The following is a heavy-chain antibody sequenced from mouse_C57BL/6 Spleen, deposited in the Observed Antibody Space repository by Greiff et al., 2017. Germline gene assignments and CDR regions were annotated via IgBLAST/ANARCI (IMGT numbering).Heavy chain of an antibody. CDR2: ISGGGGNT. J-gene: IGHJ2*01. V-gene: IGHV5-9*01. Sequence: EVQGVESGGGLVKPGGSLKLSCAASGFTFSSYTMSWVRQTPEKRLAWVATISGGGGNTYYPDSVKGRFTISRDNAKNTLYLQMSSLRSEDTALYYCARQLGRYFDYWGQGTTLTVSS. CDR1: GFTFSSYT. CDR3: ARQLGRYFDY.